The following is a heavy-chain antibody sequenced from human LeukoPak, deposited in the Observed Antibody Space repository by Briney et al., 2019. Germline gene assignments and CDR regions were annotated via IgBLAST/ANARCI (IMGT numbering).Heavy chain of an antibody. J-gene: IGHJ4*02. CDR3: ARVGDEVAYTRGYLDH. Sequence: GGSLRLSCAASGFTVSSHDMSWVGQPPGKSLEWVSVIYMGGTTYYADSVKGRFTISRHISKNTLYLQMNSLRAEDTAVYYCARVGDEVAYTRGYLDHWGQGTLVTVSS. V-gene: IGHV3-53*04. CDR2: IYMGGTT. CDR1: GFTVSSHD. D-gene: IGHD3-16*01.